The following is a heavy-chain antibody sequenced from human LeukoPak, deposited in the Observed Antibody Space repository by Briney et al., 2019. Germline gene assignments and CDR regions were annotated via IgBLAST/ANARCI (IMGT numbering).Heavy chain of an antibody. CDR1: GFTFSSYA. V-gene: IGHV3-64*04. CDR2: ISSNGGST. J-gene: IGHJ4*02. CDR3: VKDGGAAVAGTFDY. D-gene: IGHD6-19*01. Sequence: GGSLRLSCSASGFTFSSYAMHWVRQAPGKGLEYVSAISSNGGSTYYGDSVKGRFTISRDNSKNTLYLQMNSLRAEDTAVYYCVKDGGAAVAGTFDYWGQGTLVTVSS.